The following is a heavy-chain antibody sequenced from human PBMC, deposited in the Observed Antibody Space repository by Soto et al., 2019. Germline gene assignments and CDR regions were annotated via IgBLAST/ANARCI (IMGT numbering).Heavy chain of an antibody. CDR1: GYSFTSYW. J-gene: IGHJ4*02. V-gene: IGHV5-10-1*03. D-gene: IGHD4-17*01. Sequence: EVQLVQSGAEVKKPGESLRISCKGSGYSFTSYWISWVRQMPGKGLEWMGRIDPSDSYTNYSPSFQGHVTISADKSISTAYLQWSSLKASDTAMYYCARQEDVTVTTGAFDYWGQGTLVTVSS. CDR3: ARQEDVTVTTGAFDY. CDR2: IDPSDSYT.